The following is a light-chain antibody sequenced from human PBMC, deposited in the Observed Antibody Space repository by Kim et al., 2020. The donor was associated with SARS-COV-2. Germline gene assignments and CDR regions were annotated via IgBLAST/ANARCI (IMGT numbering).Light chain of an antibody. Sequence: QLVLTQSPSASASPGASVKLTCTLSSGHSSYAIAWHQQQPEKGPQFLMKLSSDGSHSKGDGIPDRFSGSSSGAERYLTISSLQSEDEAEYYCQTWGTGIVVFGGGTKLTVL. J-gene: IGLJ2*01. V-gene: IGLV4-69*01. CDR2: LSSDGSH. CDR3: QTWGTGIVV. CDR1: SGHSSYA.